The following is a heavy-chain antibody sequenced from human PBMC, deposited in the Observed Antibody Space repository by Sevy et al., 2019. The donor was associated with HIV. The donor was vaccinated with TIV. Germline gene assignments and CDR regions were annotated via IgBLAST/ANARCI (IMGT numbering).Heavy chain of an antibody. Sequence: GGSLRLSCAASGFSFSSYALHWVRQAPGKGLEYVSAISSNGGSTYYADSVKGSFTISRDNSKNTLYLQMGSLRAEDMAVYYCARGGGGGYSYSLDYWGQGTLVTVSS. J-gene: IGHJ4*02. CDR1: GFSFSSYA. D-gene: IGHD5-18*01. V-gene: IGHV3-64*02. CDR3: ARGGGGGYSYSLDY. CDR2: ISSNGGST.